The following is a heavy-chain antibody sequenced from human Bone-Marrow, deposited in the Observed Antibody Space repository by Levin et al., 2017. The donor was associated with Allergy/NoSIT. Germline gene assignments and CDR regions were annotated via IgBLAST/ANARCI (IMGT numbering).Heavy chain of an antibody. CDR2: IYWNDNP. J-gene: IGHJ4*02. D-gene: IGHD3-3*01. V-gene: IGHV2-5*01. Sequence: KSGPTLVKPTQSLTLTCTFSGFSLNTPNVGVGWIRQTPGKALEWLGSIYWNDNPRYSSSLQTKVALTKDASKNQVVLKMTNMDPVDTGTYYCAHLIIGGYFDFWGEGILVTVSS. CDR1: GFSLNTPNVG. CDR3: AHLIIGGYFDF.